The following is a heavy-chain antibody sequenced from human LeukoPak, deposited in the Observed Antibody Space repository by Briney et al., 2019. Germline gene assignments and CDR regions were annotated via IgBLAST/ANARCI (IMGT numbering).Heavy chain of an antibody. D-gene: IGHD3-10*01. J-gene: IGHJ4*02. Sequence: PSETLSLTCTVSGGSISSYYWSWIRQPPGKGLEWIGYIYYSGSTNYNPSLKSRVTISVDTSKNQFSLKLSSVTAADTAVYYCARFLPYGPGSPYYFDYWGQGTLVTVSS. CDR1: GGSISSYY. V-gene: IGHV4-59*01. CDR2: IYYSGST. CDR3: ARFLPYGPGSPYYFDY.